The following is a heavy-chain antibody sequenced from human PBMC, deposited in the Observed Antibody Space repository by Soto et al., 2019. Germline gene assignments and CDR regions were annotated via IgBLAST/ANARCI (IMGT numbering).Heavy chain of an antibody. Sequence: ASVKGSCNASGYTFTGYYRHWVRQAPGQGLEWMGWINPNSGGTNYAQKFQGWVTMTRDTSISTAYMELSRLRSDDTAVYYCARERSGFSDWGQGTLVTVSS. D-gene: IGHD3-22*01. CDR2: INPNSGGT. J-gene: IGHJ4*02. CDR1: GYTFTGYY. CDR3: ARERSGFSD. V-gene: IGHV1-2*04.